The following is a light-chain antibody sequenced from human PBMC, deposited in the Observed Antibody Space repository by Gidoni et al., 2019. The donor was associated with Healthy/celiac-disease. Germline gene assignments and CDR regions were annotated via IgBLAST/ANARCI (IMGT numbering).Light chain of an antibody. V-gene: IGLV3-21*02. CDR2: DDS. J-gene: IGLJ1*01. CDR3: QVWDSSSDHSGV. Sequence: SYVLTQPPSVSVAPGQTARITWGGNNIGSKSVHWYQQKPGQAPVLVVYDDSDRPSGIPERFSGSNSGNTATLTISRVEAGDEADYYCQVWDSSSDHSGVFGTGTKVTVL. CDR1: NIGSKS.